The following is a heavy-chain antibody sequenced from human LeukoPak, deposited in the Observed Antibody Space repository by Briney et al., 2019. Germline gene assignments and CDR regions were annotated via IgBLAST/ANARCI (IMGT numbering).Heavy chain of an antibody. CDR3: AYYYDSSGYWIPGYYGMDV. CDR2: VIPIFGTA. CDR1: GGTFSSYA. V-gene: IGHV1-69*13. D-gene: IGHD3-22*01. Sequence: GASAKVSCKASGGTFSSYAISWVRQAPGQGLEWMGGVIPIFGTANYAQKFQGRVTITADESTSTAYMELSSLRSEDTAVYYCAYYYDSSGYWIPGYYGMDVWGQGTTVTVSS. J-gene: IGHJ6*02.